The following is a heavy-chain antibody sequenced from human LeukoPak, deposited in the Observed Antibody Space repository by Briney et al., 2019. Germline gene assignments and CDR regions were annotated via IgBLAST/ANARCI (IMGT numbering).Heavy chain of an antibody. J-gene: IGHJ4*02. D-gene: IGHD3-22*01. CDR3: ARDQGVDGEHYYDSSEPFDY. Sequence: PGGSLRLSCAASGFSFSSEAMHWVRQAPGKGLEWVAVISYHGSTTQYADSVKGRFTISRDNSKKTVYLQMNSLRPEDTAVYYCARDQGVDGEHYYDSSEPFDYWGQGTLVTVSS. CDR2: ISYHGSTT. V-gene: IGHV3-30-3*01. CDR1: GFSFSSEA.